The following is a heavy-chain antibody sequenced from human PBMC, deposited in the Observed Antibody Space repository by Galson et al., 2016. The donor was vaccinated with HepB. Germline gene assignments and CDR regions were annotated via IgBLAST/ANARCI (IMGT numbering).Heavy chain of an antibody. D-gene: IGHD5-18*01. Sequence: SLRLSCAASGFTFSSYGMIWVRQAPGKGLEWVPSISGSSYIPSYADSVKGRFTISRDNSKNTLYLQMNSLRAEDRAAYYCAANTAMVSYGMDVWGQGTTVTVSS. J-gene: IGHJ6*02. CDR1: GFTFSSYG. CDR2: ISGSSYIP. CDR3: AANTAMVSYGMDV. V-gene: IGHV3-23*01.